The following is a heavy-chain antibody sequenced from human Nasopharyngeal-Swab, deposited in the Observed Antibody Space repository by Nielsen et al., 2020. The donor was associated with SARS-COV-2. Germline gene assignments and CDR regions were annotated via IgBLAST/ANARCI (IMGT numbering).Heavy chain of an antibody. D-gene: IGHD3-22*01. V-gene: IGHV4-4*02. J-gene: IGHJ3*02. CDR2: IYHSGST. Sequence: TLSLTCAVSGGSISSSNWWSWVRQPPGKGLEWIGEIYHSGSTNYNPSLKSRVTISVDKSKNQFSLKLSSVTAADTAVYYCARDPRGTMIVVGDASDIWGQGTMVTVSS. CDR1: GGSISSSNW. CDR3: ARDPRGTMIVVGDASDI.